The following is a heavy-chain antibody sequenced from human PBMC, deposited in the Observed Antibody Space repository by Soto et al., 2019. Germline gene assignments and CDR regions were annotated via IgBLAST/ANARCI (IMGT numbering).Heavy chain of an antibody. Sequence: ASVKVSCKASGYTFATYDLAWVRQATGQGLEWMGWMNPNTGNAGYAQAFRGRVTMTRNTSITTAYMELSSLRSEDTAVYFCARRKERSGPYYLDYWGQGTLVTV. CDR3: ARRKERSGPYYLDY. D-gene: IGHD6-25*01. J-gene: IGHJ4*02. V-gene: IGHV1-8*01. CDR1: GYTFATYD. CDR2: MNPNTGNA.